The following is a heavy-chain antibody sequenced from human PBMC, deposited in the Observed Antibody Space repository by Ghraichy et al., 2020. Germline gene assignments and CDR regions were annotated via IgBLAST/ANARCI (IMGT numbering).Heavy chain of an antibody. CDR2: INHSGST. J-gene: IGHJ6*02. V-gene: IGHV4-34*01. CDR3: ASVAAAANYYYYGMDV. Sequence: SETLSLTCAVYGGSFSGYYWSWIRQPPGKGLEWIGEINHSGSTNYNPSLKSRVTISVDTSKNQFSLKLSSLTAADTAVYYCASVAAAANYYYYGMDVWGQGTTVTVSS. CDR1: GGSFSGYY. D-gene: IGHD6-13*01.